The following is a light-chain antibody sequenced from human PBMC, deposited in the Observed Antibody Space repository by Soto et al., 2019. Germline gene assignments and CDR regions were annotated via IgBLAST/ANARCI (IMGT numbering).Light chain of an antibody. CDR2: GAS. CDR3: QQYHYWWT. CDR1: QSDSNN. J-gene: IGKJ1*01. V-gene: IGKV3-15*01. Sequence: EIVMTQSPATLSVSPGKKATLSCRASQSDSNNLAWFQQKPGQVPRLLIYGASNRATGVSARFSGSGSGTEFTLTISSLQSEDFAVYYCQQYHYWWTFGQGTKVEIK.